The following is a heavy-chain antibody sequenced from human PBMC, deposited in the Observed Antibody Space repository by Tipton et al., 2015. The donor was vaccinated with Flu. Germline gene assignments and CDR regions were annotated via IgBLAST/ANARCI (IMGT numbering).Heavy chain of an antibody. J-gene: IGHJ4*02. V-gene: IGHV1-18*01. CDR2: ISAYNGNT. CDR3: ARREEGYYYGSGYY. Sequence: QLVQSGAEVKKPGASVKVSCKASGYTFTSYGISWVRQAPGQGLEWMGWISAYNGNTNYAQKLQGRDIMTTDTSTSTAYMELRSLRSDDTAAYYCARREEGYYYGSGYYWGQGTLVTVSS. D-gene: IGHD3-10*01. CDR1: GYTFTSYG.